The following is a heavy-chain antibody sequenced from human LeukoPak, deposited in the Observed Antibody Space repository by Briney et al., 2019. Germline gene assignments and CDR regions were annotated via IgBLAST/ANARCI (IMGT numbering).Heavy chain of an antibody. CDR1: GFTFRSYN. Sequence: GGSRRLSCAASGFTFRSYNFHWVRQAPGKGLEWVSFISSSSSSIYYADSVKGRFTISRENAKNSLYLQVNSLRAEDTAVYYCARDQGGGWWAYWGQGTLVSVSS. D-gene: IGHD6-19*01. CDR3: ARDQGGGWWAY. J-gene: IGHJ4*02. CDR2: ISSSSSSI. V-gene: IGHV3-21*01.